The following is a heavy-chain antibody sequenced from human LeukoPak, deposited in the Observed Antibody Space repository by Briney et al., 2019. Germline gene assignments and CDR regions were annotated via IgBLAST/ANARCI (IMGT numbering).Heavy chain of an antibody. CDR3: AKGRDKYQLLSKNWFDP. CDR2: ISWNSGSI. Sequence: GRSLRLSCAASGFTFDDYAMHWVRQAPGKGLEWVSGISWNSGSIGYADSVKGRFTISRDNAKNSLYLQMSSLRAEDTALYYCAKGRDKYQLLSKNWFDPWGQGTLVTVSS. J-gene: IGHJ5*02. D-gene: IGHD2-2*01. V-gene: IGHV3-9*01. CDR1: GFTFDDYA.